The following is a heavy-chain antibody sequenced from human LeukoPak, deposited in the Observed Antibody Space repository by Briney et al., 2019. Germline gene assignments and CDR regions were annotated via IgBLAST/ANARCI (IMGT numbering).Heavy chain of an antibody. V-gene: IGHV3-7*01. J-gene: IGHJ5*02. CDR1: GFSFSSYW. Sequence: GGSLRLSCAASGFSFSSYWMSWVRQAPGKGPEWVANIKQDGGEKYYVDSVKGRFTISRDNAKNSLFLQMDSLRAEDTAVYYCAREYGFGSGSYYPWGQGTLVIVSS. CDR2: IKQDGGEK. CDR3: AREYGFGSGSYYP. D-gene: IGHD3-10*01.